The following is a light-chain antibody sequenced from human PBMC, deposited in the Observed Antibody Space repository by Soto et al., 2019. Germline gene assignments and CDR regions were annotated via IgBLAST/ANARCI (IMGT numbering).Light chain of an antibody. CDR2: LNSDGSH. CDR3: QTWGTGPWV. Sequence: QPVLTQSPSASASLGASVKLTCILSSGHSSYAIAWHQQKPEKGPRYLMKLNSDGSHSKGDGIPDRFSGSSSGAERYLTISSLQSEDEADYYCQTWGTGPWVFGGGTKLTVL. V-gene: IGLV4-69*01. J-gene: IGLJ3*02. CDR1: SGHSSYA.